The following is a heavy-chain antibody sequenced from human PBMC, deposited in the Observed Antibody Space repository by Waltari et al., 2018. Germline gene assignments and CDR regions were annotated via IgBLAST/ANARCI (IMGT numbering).Heavy chain of an antibody. Sequence: EVQLVESGGGLVQPGGSLRLSCAASGFTFSSYWMSWFRQAPGKGLEWVANIKQDGSEEDYVESVKGRFTLSRDNAKNSLYLQMNSLRAEDTAVYYCARENAFTIFGVVTQDYYYYYMDVWGKGTTVTVSS. V-gene: IGHV3-7*01. D-gene: IGHD3-3*01. CDR2: IKQDGSEE. CDR3: ARENAFTIFGVVTQDYYYYYMDV. CDR1: GFTFSSYW. J-gene: IGHJ6*03.